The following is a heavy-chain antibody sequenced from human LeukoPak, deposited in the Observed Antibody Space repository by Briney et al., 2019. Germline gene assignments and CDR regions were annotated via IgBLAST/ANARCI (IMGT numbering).Heavy chain of an antibody. CDR2: IFYSGRT. Sequence: SETLSLTCTVSGGSISSSTYYWGWIRQPPGKGLEWIGSIFYSGRTYYNPSLKSRVTMSVDTSKNQFSLRLSSVNATDTAVYYCARDILATSIAAPYYWGQGTLVTVSS. D-gene: IGHD6-13*01. CDR1: GGSISSSTYY. J-gene: IGHJ4*02. CDR3: ARDILATSIAAPYY. V-gene: IGHV4-39*07.